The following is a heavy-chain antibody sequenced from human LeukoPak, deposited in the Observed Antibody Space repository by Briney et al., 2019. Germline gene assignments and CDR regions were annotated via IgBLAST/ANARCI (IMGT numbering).Heavy chain of an antibody. CDR3: AREGIRGPLAYCGGDCYFVDY. D-gene: IGHD2-21*02. CDR2: IYSGGST. Sequence: GGSLRLSCAASGFTVSSNYMSWVRQAPGKGLEWVSVIYSGGSTYYADSVKGRFTISRDNSKNALYLQMNSLRAEDTAVYYCAREGIRGPLAYCGGDCYFVDYWGQGTLVTVSS. J-gene: IGHJ4*02. V-gene: IGHV3-53*01. CDR1: GFTVSSNY.